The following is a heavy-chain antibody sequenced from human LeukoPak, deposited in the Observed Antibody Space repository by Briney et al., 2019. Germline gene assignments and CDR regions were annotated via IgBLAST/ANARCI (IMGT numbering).Heavy chain of an antibody. CDR2: ISTGGGST. V-gene: IGHV3-23*01. D-gene: IGHD5-18*01. CDR3: AKARAAVVTEYFYGMDV. J-gene: IGHJ6*02. Sequence: GGSLRLSCAASGFTFSSYAMSWVRQAPGKGLEWVSSISTGGGSTYYADSVKGRFTISRDNSKNTLYLQMNSLRAEDTAVYYCAKARAAVVTEYFYGMDVWGQGTTVTVSS. CDR1: GFTFSSYA.